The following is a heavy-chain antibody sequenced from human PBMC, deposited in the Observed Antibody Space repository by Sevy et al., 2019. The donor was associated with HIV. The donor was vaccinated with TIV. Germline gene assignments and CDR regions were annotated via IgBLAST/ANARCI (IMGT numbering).Heavy chain of an antibody. CDR3: AGGRGGYSGYDFSGHFDY. V-gene: IGHV3-23*01. D-gene: IGHD5-12*01. J-gene: IGHJ4*02. CDR1: GFTFSSYA. CDR2: ISGSGGST. Sequence: GGSLRLSCAASGFTFSSYAMSWVRQAPGKGLEWVSAISGSGGSTYYADSVKGRFTISRDNSKNTLYLHMNSLRAEDTAGYDCAGGRGGYSGYDFSGHFDYWGQGTLVTVSS.